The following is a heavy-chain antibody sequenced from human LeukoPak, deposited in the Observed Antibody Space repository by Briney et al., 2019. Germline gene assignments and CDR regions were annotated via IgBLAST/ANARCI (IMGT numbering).Heavy chain of an antibody. D-gene: IGHD3-16*01. J-gene: IGHJ4*02. CDR1: GFTFSSYG. CDR3: AKGSGEVDY. V-gene: IGHV3-30*18. Sequence: GGSLRLPCAASGFTFSSYGMHWVRQAPGKGLEWVAVISYDGSNKYYADSVKGRFTISRDNSKNTLYLQMNSLRAEDTAVYYCAKGSGEVDYWGQGTLVTVSS. CDR2: ISYDGSNK.